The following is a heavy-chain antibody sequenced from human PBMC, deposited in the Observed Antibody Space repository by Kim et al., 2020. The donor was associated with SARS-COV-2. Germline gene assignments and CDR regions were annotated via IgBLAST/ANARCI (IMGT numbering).Heavy chain of an antibody. V-gene: IGHV4-30-4*08. CDR3: ARGRGDYGDSVAAYYFDH. J-gene: IGHJ4*02. CDR2: IYYSGST. D-gene: IGHD4-17*01. CDR1: GGSISSGNYY. Sequence: SETLSLTCTVSGGSISSGNYYWGWIRQPPGKGLEWIGCIYYSGSTYYNPSLKSRVTISVDTSKNQFSLKLSSVTAADTAVYYCARGRGDYGDSVAAYYFDHWGQGTLVTVSS.